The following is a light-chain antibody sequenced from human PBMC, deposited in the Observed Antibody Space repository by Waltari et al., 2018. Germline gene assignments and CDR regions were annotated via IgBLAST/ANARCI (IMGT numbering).Light chain of an antibody. CDR1: QSVLYSSNNKNY. V-gene: IGKV4-1*01. CDR3: QQYNNWPRT. J-gene: IGKJ2*01. Sequence: DIVMTQSPDSLAVSLGERATSTCQSSQSVLYSSNNKNYLAWYQQKPGQPPKLLIYWASTRESGVPDRFSGSGSGTDFTLTISSLQSEDFAVYYCQQYNNWPRTFGQGTKLEIK. CDR2: WAS.